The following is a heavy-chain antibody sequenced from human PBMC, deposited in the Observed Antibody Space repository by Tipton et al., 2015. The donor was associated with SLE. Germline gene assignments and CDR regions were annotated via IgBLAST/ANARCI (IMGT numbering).Heavy chain of an antibody. CDR3: ARERGGLFDS. J-gene: IGHJ5*01. CDR2: IYTSGST. CDR1: GGSISSGSYY. Sequence: TLSLTCTVSGGSISSGSYYWSWIRQPAGKGLEWIGYIYTSGSTNYNPSLKSRVTISVDTSKNQFSLKLSSVTAADTAVYYCARERGGLFDSWGQGTLVTVSP. V-gene: IGHV4-61*09. D-gene: IGHD3-16*01.